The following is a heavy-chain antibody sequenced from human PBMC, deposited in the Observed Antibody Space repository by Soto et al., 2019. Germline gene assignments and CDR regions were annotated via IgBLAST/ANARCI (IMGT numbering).Heavy chain of an antibody. CDR2: ISYDGSNK. CDR3: ARVALALVDYDDN. Sequence: VGSLRLSCAVSGFTFSSYAMHWVLQAPGKGLEWVAVISYDGSNKYYADSVKGRFTISRDNSKNTLYLQMNSLRAEDTAVYYCARVALALVDYDDNWGQGTLVTVSS. V-gene: IGHV3-30-3*01. J-gene: IGHJ4*02. D-gene: IGHD4-17*01. CDR1: GFTFSSYA.